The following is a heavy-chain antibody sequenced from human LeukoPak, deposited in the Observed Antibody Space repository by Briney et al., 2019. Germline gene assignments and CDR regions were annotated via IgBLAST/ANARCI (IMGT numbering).Heavy chain of an antibody. J-gene: IGHJ4*02. CDR1: GFTFSSDL. V-gene: IGHV3-7*03. CDR3: GRDREFFDY. D-gene: IGHD3-10*01. CDR2: IKQDISEK. Sequence: GSLRLSCAASGFTFSSDLMSWGRQAPGKGLEWVANIKQDISEKYYVDSVKGRFTISRDNGKNTLYLQMQRMRPENTALYYCGRDREFFDYWGQGTVLRV.